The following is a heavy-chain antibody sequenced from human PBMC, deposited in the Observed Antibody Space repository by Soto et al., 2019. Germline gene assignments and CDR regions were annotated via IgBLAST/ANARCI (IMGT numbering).Heavy chain of an antibody. CDR3: ARDSTKGYCSSTSCYRYYYYGMDV. CDR2: INHSGST. D-gene: IGHD2-2*02. V-gene: IGHV4-34*01. Sequence: SETLSLTCAVYGGSFSGYYWSWIRQPPGKGLEWIGEINHSGSTNYNPSLKSRVTISVDTSKNQFSLKLSSVTAADTAVYYCARDSTKGYCSSTSCYRYYYYGMDVWGQGTTVTVSS. J-gene: IGHJ6*02. CDR1: GGSFSGYY.